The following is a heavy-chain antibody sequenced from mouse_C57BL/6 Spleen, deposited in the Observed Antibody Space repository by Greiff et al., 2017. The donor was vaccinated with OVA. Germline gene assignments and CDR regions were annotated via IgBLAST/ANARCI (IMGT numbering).Heavy chain of an antibody. V-gene: IGHV1-80*01. CDR3: ARLPYDYDAMDY. Sequence: QVQLQQSGAELVKPGASVKISCKASGYAFSSYWMNWVKQRPGKGLEWIGQIYPGDGDTNYNGKFKGKATLTADKSSSTAYMQLSSLTSEDSAVYFCARLPYDYDAMDYWGQGTSVTVSS. CDR2: IYPGDGDT. CDR1: GYAFSSYW. J-gene: IGHJ4*01.